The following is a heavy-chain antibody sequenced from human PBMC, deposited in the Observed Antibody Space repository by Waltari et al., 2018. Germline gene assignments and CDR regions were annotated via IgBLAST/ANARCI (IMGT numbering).Heavy chain of an antibody. D-gene: IGHD3-9*01. V-gene: IGHV3-30*04. CDR2: ISYDGSNK. J-gene: IGHJ4*02. Sequence: QVQLVESGGGVVQPGGSLRLSFAASGFSFGSYAVPWFRQAPGKGLEWVAVISYDGSNKFNADSVKGRFTISRDNSKSTLYLQMNSLRVEDTALYYCARSLRFFDCPDGYWGQGTLVTVSA. CDR3: ARSLRFFDCPDGY. CDR1: GFSFGSYA.